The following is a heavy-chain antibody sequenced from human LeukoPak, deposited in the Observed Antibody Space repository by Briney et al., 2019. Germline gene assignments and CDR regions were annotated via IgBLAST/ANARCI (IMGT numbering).Heavy chain of an antibody. D-gene: IGHD1-26*01. CDR1: GGSISGNY. V-gene: IGHV4-4*09. Sequence: PSETLSLTCTVSGGSISGNYWSWIRQPPGQGLEWIAYIHSSGYTNYNPSHKSRVTISVDTSNNQFSLKVTSVTAADTAMYYCTKRQGPTSGSYDYFDPWGKGALVTVSS. J-gene: IGHJ5*02. CDR2: IHSSGYT. CDR3: TKRQGPTSGSYDYFDP.